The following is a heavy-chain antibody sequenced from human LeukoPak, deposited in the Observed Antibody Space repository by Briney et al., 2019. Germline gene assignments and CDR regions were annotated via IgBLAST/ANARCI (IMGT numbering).Heavy chain of an antibody. CDR3: ARQALVRGDWYFDL. Sequence: GASVKVSCKASGYTFTTYSIHWVRQAPGQRLEWMGRINVGNGNTKYSQEFQGRVTITRDTSASTAYMELSSLRSEDMAVYYCARQALVRGDWYFDLWGRGTLVTVSS. CDR2: INVGNGNT. CDR1: GYTFTTYS. V-gene: IGHV1-3*03. J-gene: IGHJ2*01. D-gene: IGHD3-16*01.